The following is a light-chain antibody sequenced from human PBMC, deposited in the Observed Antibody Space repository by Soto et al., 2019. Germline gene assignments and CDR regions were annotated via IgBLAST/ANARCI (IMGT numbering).Light chain of an antibody. CDR1: QSIGSW. J-gene: IGKJ1*01. CDR2: QAS. V-gene: IGKV1-5*03. CDR3: QQYKSYPWT. Sequence: DIQMTQSPSTLSASVGARVTITCRASQSIGSWLAWYQQKPGKAPKLLIHQASSLESGVPSRFSGSGSGTDFTLTISSLPPDDFATYYCQQYKSYPWTYGQGTKVEIK.